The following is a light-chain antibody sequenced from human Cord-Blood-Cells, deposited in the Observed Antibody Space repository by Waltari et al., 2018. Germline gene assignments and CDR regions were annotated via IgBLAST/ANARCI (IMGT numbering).Light chain of an antibody. CDR1: RSAVGGDNY. CDR3: SSYAGSNNYV. J-gene: IGLJ1*01. CDR2: EVS. V-gene: IGLV2-8*01. Sequence: QSALTQPPSASGSPGQSVTISCTGPRSAVGGDNYVSWYQQHPGKAPKLMIYEVSKRPSGVPDRFSGSKSGNTASLTVSGLQAEDEADYYCSSYAGSNNYVFGTGTKVTVL.